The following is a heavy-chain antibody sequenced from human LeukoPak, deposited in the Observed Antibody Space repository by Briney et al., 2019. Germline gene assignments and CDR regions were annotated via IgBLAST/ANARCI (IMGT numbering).Heavy chain of an antibody. CDR2: INPDGIKR. D-gene: IGHD2/OR15-2a*01. CDR1: GLTFSSSW. Sequence: GGSLRLSCAVSGLTFSSSWMDWVRQAPGKGLEWVASINPDGIKRYSADSVKGRFTISRDNARNSLYLQMDSLRVEDTAFYYCARDLAFSRLDYWGQGVLVTVSS. CDR3: ARDLAFSRLDY. V-gene: IGHV3-7*01. J-gene: IGHJ4*02.